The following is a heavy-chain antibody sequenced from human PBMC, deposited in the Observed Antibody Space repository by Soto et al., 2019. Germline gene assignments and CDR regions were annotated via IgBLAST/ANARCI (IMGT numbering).Heavy chain of an antibody. J-gene: IGHJ4*02. Sequence: SETLSLTCTVSGGSIKSGAYYWSWIRQHPGKGLEWIGYIYYTGGTYYNPSLKSRLSMSLDTSKNQFSLKLSSVTAADTAVYYCARAVVTAYGGTYYFDYWGQGTLVTSPQ. V-gene: IGHV4-31*03. D-gene: IGHD2-21*02. CDR2: IYYTGGT. CDR3: ARAVVTAYGGTYYFDY. CDR1: GGSIKSGAYY.